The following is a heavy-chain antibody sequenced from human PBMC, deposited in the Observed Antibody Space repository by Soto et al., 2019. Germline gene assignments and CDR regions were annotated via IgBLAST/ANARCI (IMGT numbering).Heavy chain of an antibody. D-gene: IGHD3-10*01. V-gene: IGHV1-46*04. CDR3: ARLSRITFIVN. J-gene: IGHJ4*02. Sequence: QVRLVQSGAEVKSPGTSVKVSCQTSGYTFAGYSIHWVRQAPGQGLEYMGNIDPSTGTSDSAQTVQGRISMTTDASTSTVYMELNNLRSGDTAVYYCARLSRITFIVNWGQGTLVTVSS. CDR2: IDPSTGTS. CDR1: GYTFAGYS.